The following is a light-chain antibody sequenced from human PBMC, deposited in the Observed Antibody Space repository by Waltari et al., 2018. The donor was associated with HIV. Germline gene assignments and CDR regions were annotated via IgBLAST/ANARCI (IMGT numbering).Light chain of an antibody. Sequence: DLVMPQSPDSLAVSLGERATINCKSSQSVLYSSNNKNYLAWYQQKPGQPPKLLIYWASTRESGVPDRFSGSGSGTDFTLTISRLQAEDVAVYYCQQYYSTLPYTFGQGTKLEIK. V-gene: IGKV4-1*01. CDR2: WAS. CDR3: QQYYSTLPYT. CDR1: QSVLYSSNNKNY. J-gene: IGKJ2*01.